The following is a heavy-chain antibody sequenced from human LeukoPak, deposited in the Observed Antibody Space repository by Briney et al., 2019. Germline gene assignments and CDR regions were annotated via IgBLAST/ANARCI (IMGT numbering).Heavy chain of an antibody. Sequence: GASVKVSCKASGYTFTTYAISWVRQAPGQGLEWMGGISAYNGNTNYAQKLQGRVTMTTDTSTSTAYVELRSLRSDDTAVYYCARFRDGYSPRGFDYWGQGTLVTVSS. D-gene: IGHD5-24*01. J-gene: IGHJ4*02. CDR1: GYTFTTYA. CDR3: ARFRDGYSPRGFDY. V-gene: IGHV1-18*01. CDR2: ISAYNGNT.